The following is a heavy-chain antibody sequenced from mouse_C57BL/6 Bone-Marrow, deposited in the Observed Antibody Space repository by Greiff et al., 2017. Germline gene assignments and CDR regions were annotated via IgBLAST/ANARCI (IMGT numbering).Heavy chain of an antibody. J-gene: IGHJ3*01. CDR2: IWGVGST. CDR3: ASEGYAHEAFAY. CDR1: GFSLTSYG. V-gene: IGHV2-6*01. D-gene: IGHD3-1*01. Sequence: QVQLQQSGPGLVAPSQSLSITCTVSGFSLTSYGVDWVRQSPGKGLEWLGVIWGVGSTNYNSALKSRLSISKDNSKSQVFLKMNSLQTDDTAMYYCASEGYAHEAFAYWGQGTLVTVSA.